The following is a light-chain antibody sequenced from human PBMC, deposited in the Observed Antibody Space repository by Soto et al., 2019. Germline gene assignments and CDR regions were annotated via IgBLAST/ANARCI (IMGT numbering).Light chain of an antibody. CDR1: QSISSY. V-gene: IGKV1-39*01. CDR2: VAS. J-gene: IGKJ5*01. CDR3: QQSYSTLIT. Sequence: DIQMTQSPSSLSASVGDRVTITCRASQSISSYLNWYQQKPGKAPKLLLYVASSLQSGVPSRFSGSGSGTDFTLTIRSLQPEDFATYYCQQSYSTLITFGQGTRLEIK.